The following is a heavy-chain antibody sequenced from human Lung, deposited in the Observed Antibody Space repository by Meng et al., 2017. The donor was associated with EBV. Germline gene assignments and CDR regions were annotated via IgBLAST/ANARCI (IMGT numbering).Heavy chain of an antibody. D-gene: IGHD3-22*01. Sequence: QVRLTESGRGLAKPSGPSSLTCTFSGGYISRSDWWSWVGQSPQKGLEWIGEIYHSGTTNYNPSLKSRVTILVDKSKTQFSLKLSSVTAADTAVYYCARVGYYYDRSGPYAAAFDNWGQGTLVTVSS. J-gene: IGHJ4*02. CDR1: GGYISRSDW. CDR2: IYHSGTT. CDR3: ARVGYYYDRSGPYAAAFDN. V-gene: IGHV4-4*02.